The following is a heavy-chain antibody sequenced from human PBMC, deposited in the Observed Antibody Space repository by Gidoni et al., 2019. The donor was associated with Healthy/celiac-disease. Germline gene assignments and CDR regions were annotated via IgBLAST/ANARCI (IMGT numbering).Heavy chain of an antibody. CDR3: ARDVVVPAAMDYYYGMDV. CDR2: ISSSSSYI. Sequence: EVQLVESGGGLVKPGGSLSPSGAASGLTFSGYSMNWVRQAPGKGLVWVSAISSSSSYIYYADSVKGRFTISRDNAKNSLYLQMNSLRAEDTAVYYCARDVVVPAAMDYYYGMDVWGQGTTVTVSS. CDR1: GLTFSGYS. D-gene: IGHD2-2*01. V-gene: IGHV3-21*01. J-gene: IGHJ6*02.